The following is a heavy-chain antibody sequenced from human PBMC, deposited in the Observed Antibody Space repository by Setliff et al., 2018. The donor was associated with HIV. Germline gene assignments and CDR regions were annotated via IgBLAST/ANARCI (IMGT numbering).Heavy chain of an antibody. CDR3: ARASFYFESSRYYSTVSGFDY. CDR1: AWSLSGYF. CDR2: INYAGVA. J-gene: IGHJ4*02. D-gene: IGHD3-22*01. V-gene: IGHV4-34*01. Sequence: SETLSLTCGVDAWSLSGYFWVWVRQSPGRGLEWIGEINYAGVANYSPSLKSRVTMSIDTSKNQFSLKLSSVTAADTAIYFCARASFYFESSRYYSTVSGFDYWGQGTLVTVSS.